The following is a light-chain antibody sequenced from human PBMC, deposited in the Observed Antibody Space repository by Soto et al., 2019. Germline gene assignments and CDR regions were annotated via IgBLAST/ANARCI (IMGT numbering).Light chain of an antibody. J-gene: IGKJ3*01. V-gene: IGKV3-15*01. CDR2: GAS. CDR3: QQYNNWPFT. CDR1: QSVSSN. Sequence: EIVMTQSRATLSVSPGERATLSCRASQSVSSNLAWYQQKPGQAPRLLIYGASTRATGIPARFSGSGSGTELTLTISTLQSEDFAVYYCQQYNNWPFTFGPGTKVDIK.